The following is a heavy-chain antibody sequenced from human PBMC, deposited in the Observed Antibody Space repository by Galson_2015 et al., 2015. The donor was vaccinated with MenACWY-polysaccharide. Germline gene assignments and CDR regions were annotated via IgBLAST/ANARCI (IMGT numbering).Heavy chain of an antibody. J-gene: IGHJ6*02. CDR2: ISTSSTYK. D-gene: IGHD5-24*01. CDR3: TRDAADGYNYDRDV. CDR1: GFTFKSYS. V-gene: IGHV3-21*01. Sequence: SLRLSCAASGFTFKSYSMNWVRQAPGKGLEWVSAISTSSTYKYYAASVKGRFTISRDDATNSLYLQMDSPTADDTAVYFCTRDAADGYNYDRDVWGQGTTVTVAS.